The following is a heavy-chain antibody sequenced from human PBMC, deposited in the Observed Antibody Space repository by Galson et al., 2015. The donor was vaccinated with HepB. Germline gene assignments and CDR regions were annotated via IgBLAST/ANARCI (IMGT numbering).Heavy chain of an antibody. J-gene: IGHJ4*02. CDR1: GFTFSSYG. V-gene: IGHV3-23*01. CDR3: AKGSDWLYYFDD. D-gene: IGHD6-19*01. CDR2: ISASGGST. Sequence: SLRLSCAASGFTFSSYGMSWVRQAPGKGLEWVSGISASGGSTYYADSVKGRFTISRDNFKNTLFLQMNSLRVEDTAVYYCAKGSDWLYYFDDWGQGTLVTVSS.